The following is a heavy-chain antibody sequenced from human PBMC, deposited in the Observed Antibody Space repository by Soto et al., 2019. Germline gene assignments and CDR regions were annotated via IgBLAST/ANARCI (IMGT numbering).Heavy chain of an antibody. J-gene: IGHJ5*02. D-gene: IGHD3-10*01. Sequence: EVQLVESGGGLVKPGGSLRLSCAASGFTFSSYSMNWVRQAPGKGLEWVSSISSSSSYIYYADSVKGRFTITRDNAKNSLYLKVSGLRAGDTAVYAWARDAGVRGGGWFDPWGQGTRGTASS. CDR2: ISSSSSYI. V-gene: IGHV3-21*01. CDR1: GFTFSSYS. CDR3: ARDAGVRGGGWFDP.